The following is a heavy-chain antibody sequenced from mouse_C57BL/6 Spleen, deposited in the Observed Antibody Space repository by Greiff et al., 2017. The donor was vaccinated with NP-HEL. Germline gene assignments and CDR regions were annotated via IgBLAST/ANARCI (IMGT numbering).Heavy chain of an antibody. CDR1: GFTFTDYY. CDR2: IRNKANGYTT. CDR3: ARYNYGSDY. J-gene: IGHJ2*01. Sequence: EVHLVESGGGLVQPGGSLSLSCAASGFTFTDYYMSWVRQPPGKALEWLGFIRNKANGYTTEYSASVKGRFTISRDNSQSILYLQMNALRAEDSATYYCARYNYGSDYWGQGTTLTVSS. D-gene: IGHD1-1*01. V-gene: IGHV7-3*01.